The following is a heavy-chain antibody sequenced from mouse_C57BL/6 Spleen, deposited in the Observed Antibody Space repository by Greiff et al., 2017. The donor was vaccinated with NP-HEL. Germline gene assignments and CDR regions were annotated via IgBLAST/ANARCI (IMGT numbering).Heavy chain of an antibody. J-gene: IGHJ4*01. Sequence: VMLVESGPGLVQPSQSLSITCTVSGFSLTSYGVHWVRQSPGKGLEWLGVIWSGGSTDYNAAFISRLSISKDNSKSQVFFKMNSLQADDTAIYYCASEGSYYYGSSSMDYWGQGTSVTVSS. D-gene: IGHD1-1*01. CDR3: ASEGSYYYGSSSMDY. V-gene: IGHV2-2*01. CDR1: GFSLTSYG. CDR2: IWSGGST.